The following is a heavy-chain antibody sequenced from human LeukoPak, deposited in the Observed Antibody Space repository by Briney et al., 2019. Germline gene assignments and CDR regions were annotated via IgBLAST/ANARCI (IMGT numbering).Heavy chain of an antibody. CDR1: GFTFSSYG. V-gene: IGHV3-33*01. D-gene: IGHD2-15*01. CDR2: IWYDGSNK. J-gene: IGHJ4*02. CDR3: ARDCSGGACSYFDS. Sequence: PGGSLRLSCAASGFTFSSYGMHWVRQAPGKGLEWVAVIWYDGSNKYYADSVKGRFTISRGNSKNTLYLQMNSLRAEDTAVYYCARDCSGGACSYFDSWGQGTLVTVSS.